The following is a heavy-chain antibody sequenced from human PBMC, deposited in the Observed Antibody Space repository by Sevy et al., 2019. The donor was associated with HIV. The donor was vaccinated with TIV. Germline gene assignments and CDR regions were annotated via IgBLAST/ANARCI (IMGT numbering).Heavy chain of an antibody. CDR3: AKEDGRDDDTGEYFQH. CDR2: ISGSGGST. D-gene: IGHD1-26*01. CDR1: GFTFSSYA. V-gene: IGHV3-23*01. J-gene: IGHJ1*01. Sequence: GGSLILSCAASGFTFSSYAMSWVRQAPGKGLEWVSAISGSGGSTYYADSVKGRFTNSRDNSKNTLYLQMNSLRAEDTAVYYCAKEDGRDDDTGEYFQHWGQGTLVTVSS.